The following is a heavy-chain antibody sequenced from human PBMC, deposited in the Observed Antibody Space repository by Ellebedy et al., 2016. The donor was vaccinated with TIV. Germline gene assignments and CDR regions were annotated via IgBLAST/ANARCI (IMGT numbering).Heavy chain of an antibody. CDR3: ARQIVGATRFFDY. V-gene: IGHV5-51*01. D-gene: IGHD1-26*01. CDR1: GYTFTNSW. J-gene: IGHJ4*02. CDR2: IYPGDSNI. Sequence: KVSCKGPGYTFTNSWIGWVRQMPGKGLDWMGNIYPGDSNIRYSPSFQGQVTISAEKSISTAYLQWSSLKASDTAMYYCARQIVGATRFFDYWGQGTLVTVSS.